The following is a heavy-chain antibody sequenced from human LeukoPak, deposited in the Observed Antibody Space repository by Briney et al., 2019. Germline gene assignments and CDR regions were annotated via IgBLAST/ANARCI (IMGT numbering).Heavy chain of an antibody. CDR2: IIAYNGNT. Sequence: ASVNVSCKASGYTFTSYGISWVRQAPGQGVEWMVWIIAYNGNTNYAKKLQGIVTMTTDTSTTTAYMELRSLSSDDTAVYYCARDLTMVRGVPGYWGQGTLVTVSS. CDR1: GYTFTSYG. V-gene: IGHV1-18*01. J-gene: IGHJ4*02. D-gene: IGHD3-10*01. CDR3: ARDLTMVRGVPGY.